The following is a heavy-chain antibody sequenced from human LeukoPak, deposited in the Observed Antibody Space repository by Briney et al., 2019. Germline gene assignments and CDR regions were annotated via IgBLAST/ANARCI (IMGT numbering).Heavy chain of an antibody. CDR3: ARLRGPGYGDLFDY. Sequence: ASVKVSCKASGYTFSAYYIHWVRQAPGQGFEWMGWINPRRGDTKYAQKFLGSVTMTRNTSYTTAYMELSSLRSDDTAVYFCARLRGPGYGDLFDYWGQGTLVTVSS. CDR2: INPRRGDT. CDR1: GYTFSAYY. J-gene: IGHJ4*02. V-gene: IGHV1-2*02. D-gene: IGHD5-12*01.